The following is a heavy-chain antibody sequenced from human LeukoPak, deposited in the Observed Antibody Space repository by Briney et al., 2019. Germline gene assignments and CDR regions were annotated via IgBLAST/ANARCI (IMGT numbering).Heavy chain of an antibody. Sequence: PGGSLRLSCAASGFTFSSYSMNWVRQAPGKGLEWVSSISSSSSYIYYADSVKGRFTISRDNSKNTLYLQMNSLRAEDTAVYYCAKDTLAPSCSSSSCYKHFDYWGQGALVTVSS. CDR3: AKDTLAPSCSSSSCYKHFDY. D-gene: IGHD2-15*01. V-gene: IGHV3-21*04. CDR2: ISSSSSYI. J-gene: IGHJ4*02. CDR1: GFTFSSYS.